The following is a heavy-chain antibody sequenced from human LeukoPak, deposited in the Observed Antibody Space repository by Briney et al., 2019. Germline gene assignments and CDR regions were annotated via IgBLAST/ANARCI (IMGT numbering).Heavy chain of an antibody. CDR3: AKEVLSGSGWSQDAFDI. J-gene: IGHJ3*02. D-gene: IGHD6-19*01. V-gene: IGHV3-7*05. Sequence: PGGSLRLSCAASGFTFSSYWMSWVRQAPGKGLEWVANIKQDGSEKYYADSVKGRFTISRDNSKNTLYLQMNSLRAEDTAVYYCAKEVLSGSGWSQDAFDIWGQGTMVTVSS. CDR2: IKQDGSEK. CDR1: GFTFSSYW.